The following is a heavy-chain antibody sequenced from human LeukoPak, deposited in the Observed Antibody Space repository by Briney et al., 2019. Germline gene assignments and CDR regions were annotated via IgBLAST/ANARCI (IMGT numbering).Heavy chain of an antibody. CDR2: ISGSGGST. J-gene: IGHJ5*02. CDR3: AKDYSKTSYYGSGTYYRPNWFDP. CDR1: GFTFSSYN. Sequence: GGSLRLSCAASGFTFSSYNMNWVRQAPGKGLEWVSAISGSGGSTYYADSVKGRFTISRDNSKNTLYLQMNSLRAEDTAMYYCAKDYSKTSYYGSGTYYRPNWFDPWGQGTLVTVSS. D-gene: IGHD3-10*01. V-gene: IGHV3-23*01.